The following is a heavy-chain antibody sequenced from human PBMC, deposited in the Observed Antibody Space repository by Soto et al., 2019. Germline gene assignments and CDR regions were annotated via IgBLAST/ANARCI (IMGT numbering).Heavy chain of an antibody. D-gene: IGHD6-13*01. V-gene: IGHV3-30-3*01. CDR3: AKDAIMVSSSFNYFDF. J-gene: IGHJ4*02. CDR1: GFAFSSYA. CDR2: ISYDGSNK. Sequence: GGSLRLSCAASGFAFSSYAMHWDSQAPGKGLEWVAVISYDGSNKYYADSVKGRFTISRDNSKNTLYLQMNSLSAEDTAIYYCAKDAIMVSSSFNYFDFWGQGALVTVSS.